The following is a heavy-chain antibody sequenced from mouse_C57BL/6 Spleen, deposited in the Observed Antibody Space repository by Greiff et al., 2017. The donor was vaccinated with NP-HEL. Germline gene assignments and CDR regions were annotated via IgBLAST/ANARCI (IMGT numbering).Heavy chain of an antibody. CDR1: GFTFSSYA. Sequence: EVQRVESGEGLVKPGGSLKLSCAASGFTFSSYAMSWVRQTPEKRLEWVAYISSGGDYIYYAATVKGRFTISRDNARNTLYLQMSSLKSEDTAMYYCTRCYDYDDFDYWGQGTTLTVSS. CDR3: TRCYDYDDFDY. V-gene: IGHV5-9-1*02. D-gene: IGHD2-4*01. J-gene: IGHJ2*01. CDR2: ISSGGDYI.